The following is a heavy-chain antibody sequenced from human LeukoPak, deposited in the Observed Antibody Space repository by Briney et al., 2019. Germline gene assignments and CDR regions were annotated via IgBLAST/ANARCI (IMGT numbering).Heavy chain of an antibody. J-gene: IGHJ4*02. Sequence: GGSLRLSCAASGFTLSRYWMSWVRQAPGKGLEWVANIEHDGSEKYYVDSVKGRFTISRDNSKNTLYLQMNSLRAEDTAVYYCAKGRSATIDYWGQGTLVTVSS. V-gene: IGHV3-7*05. CDR2: IEHDGSEK. CDR3: AKGRSATIDY. D-gene: IGHD6-6*01. CDR1: GFTLSRYW.